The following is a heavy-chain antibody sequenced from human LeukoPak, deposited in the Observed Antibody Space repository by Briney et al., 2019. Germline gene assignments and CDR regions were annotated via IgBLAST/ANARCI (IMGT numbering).Heavy chain of an antibody. D-gene: IGHD6-13*01. CDR1: GYTFTGYY. V-gene: IGHV1-2*02. Sequence: GASVKVSCKASGYTFTGYYMHWVRQAPGQGLEWMGWINPNSGRTNYAQKFQGRVTMTRDTSISTAYMELSRLRSDDTAVYYCARDAYSGSWYYGGFDYWGQGTLVTVSS. J-gene: IGHJ4*02. CDR3: ARDAYSGSWYYGGFDY. CDR2: INPNSGRT.